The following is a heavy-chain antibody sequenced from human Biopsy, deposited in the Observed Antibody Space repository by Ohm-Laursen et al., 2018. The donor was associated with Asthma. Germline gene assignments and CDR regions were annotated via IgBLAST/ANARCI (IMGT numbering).Heavy chain of an antibody. Sequence: SLRRSCASSGFTFEDDAMHWGRQSTGKGLEWVSSIIWNSVSIDYADSAKGRFTISRDNAKNSLYLQMNSLRAEDTAMYYCVKDRLSSSWAWFESWGQGTLVTVSS. CDR3: VKDRLSSSWAWFES. D-gene: IGHD6-13*01. V-gene: IGHV3-9*01. CDR1: GFTFEDDA. CDR2: IIWNSVSI. J-gene: IGHJ5*01.